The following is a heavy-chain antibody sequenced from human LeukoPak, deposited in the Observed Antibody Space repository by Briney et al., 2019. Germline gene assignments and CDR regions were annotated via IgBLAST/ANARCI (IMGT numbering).Heavy chain of an antibody. D-gene: IGHD3-10*01. Sequence: SETLSLTCAVYGGSFSGYYWGWLRQPPGKGLEWIGNIFYSGSTNYNPSLKSRVTISVDTSKNQFSLKLSSVTAADTAVYYCARGGYAGSGSWDYYYYMDVWGKGTTVTISS. J-gene: IGHJ6*03. CDR3: ARGGYAGSGSWDYYYYMDV. V-gene: IGHV4-59*01. CDR1: GGSFSGYY. CDR2: IFYSGST.